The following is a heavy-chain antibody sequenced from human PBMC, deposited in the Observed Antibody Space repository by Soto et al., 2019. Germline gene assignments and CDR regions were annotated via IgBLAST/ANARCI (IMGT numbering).Heavy chain of an antibody. CDR2: IYWDDDN. J-gene: IGHJ4*02. CDR3: AHGSVWLFDY. Sequence: QITLKESGPTLVKPTQTLTLTCTFSGFSLSSGEVVGVGWFRQPPGKALEWLALIYWDDDNRYSPSLKSRLTITKDTSKNQVVLTMTNLDPVDTATYHCAHGSVWLFDYWGQGILVTVSS. V-gene: IGHV2-5*02. D-gene: IGHD6-19*01. CDR1: GFSLSSGEVVG.